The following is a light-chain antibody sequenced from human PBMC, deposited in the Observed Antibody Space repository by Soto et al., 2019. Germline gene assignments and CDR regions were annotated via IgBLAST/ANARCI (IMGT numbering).Light chain of an antibody. Sequence: EIVLTQSPGTLSLSPGERVTLSCRASQSVTTRLAWYQHKPGQAPRLLMSGASSRASGVPVRFSGSGSGTEFTLTISSLQSEDFAVYYCQQYNNWPPITFGQGTRLEIK. V-gene: IGKV3D-15*01. J-gene: IGKJ5*01. CDR3: QQYNNWPPIT. CDR2: GAS. CDR1: QSVTTR.